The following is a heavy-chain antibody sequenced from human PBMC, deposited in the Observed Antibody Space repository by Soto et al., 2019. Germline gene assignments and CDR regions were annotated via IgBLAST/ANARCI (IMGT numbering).Heavy chain of an antibody. V-gene: IGHV4-31*03. CDR3: AREHCSGGSCSRDRFDP. J-gene: IGHJ5*02. CDR1: GGSISSGGCY. D-gene: IGHD2-15*01. CDR2: IYYSGST. Sequence: QVQLQESGPGPVKPSQTLSLTCTVSGGSISSGGCYWSWIRQHPGKGLEWIGYIYYSGSTYYNPSLKSRVTISVDTSKNQFSLKLSSVTAADTAVYYCAREHCSGGSCSRDRFDPWGQGTLVTVSS.